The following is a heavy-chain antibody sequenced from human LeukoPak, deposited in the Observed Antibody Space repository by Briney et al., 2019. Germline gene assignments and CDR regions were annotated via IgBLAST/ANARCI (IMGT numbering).Heavy chain of an antibody. D-gene: IGHD6-25*01. CDR2: IIPILGIA. V-gene: IGHV1-69*04. Sequence: GSSVKVSCKASGGTFSSYAISWVRQAPGQGLEWMGRIIPILGIANYAQKFQGRVTITADTSTSTAYMELRSLRSDDTAVYYCARVDRAAGDAFDIWGQGTMVTVSS. CDR3: ARVDRAAGDAFDI. J-gene: IGHJ3*02. CDR1: GGTFSSYA.